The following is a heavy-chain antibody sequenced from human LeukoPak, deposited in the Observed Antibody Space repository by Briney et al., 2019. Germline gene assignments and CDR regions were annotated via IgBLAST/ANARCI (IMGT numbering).Heavy chain of an antibody. V-gene: IGHV1-2*02. Sequence: ASVKVSCEASGHTFTAYYMFWVRQAPGQGLEWMGWINPNSGGTNYAPKFQGRVTMTRDTSISTAYMELSNLRSDDTAVYFCARTNIVVVPAAPAAVDIWGQGTMVTVSS. CDR1: GHTFTAYY. J-gene: IGHJ3*02. CDR3: ARTNIVVVPAAPAAVDI. CDR2: INPNSGGT. D-gene: IGHD2-2*01.